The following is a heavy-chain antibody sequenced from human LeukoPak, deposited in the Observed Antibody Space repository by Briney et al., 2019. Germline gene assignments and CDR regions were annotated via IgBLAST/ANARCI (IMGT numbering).Heavy chain of an antibody. Sequence: GGSLRLSCAASGFTFSSYAMSWVRQAPGKGLEWVSAISGSGGSTYYADSVKGRFTISRDNSKNTLYLQMNSLRAEDTAVCYCAKAGYDILTGYYVWGQGTLVTVSS. CDR2: ISGSGGST. CDR3: AKAGYDILTGYYV. V-gene: IGHV3-23*01. CDR1: GFTFSSYA. J-gene: IGHJ4*02. D-gene: IGHD3-9*01.